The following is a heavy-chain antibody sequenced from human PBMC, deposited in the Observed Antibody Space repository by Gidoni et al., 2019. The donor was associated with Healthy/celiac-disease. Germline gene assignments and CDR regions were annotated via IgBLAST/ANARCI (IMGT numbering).Heavy chain of an antibody. CDR2: IYYSGST. J-gene: IGHJ4*02. CDR1: GGSISRSSYS. Sequence: QLQLQESGPGLVKPSETLSLICTVSGGSISRSSYSWGWIRQPPGKGLEWIGSIYYSGSTYYNPSLKSRVTISVDTSKNQFSLKLSSVTAADTAVYYGARQGAVAGAFDYWGQGTLVTVSS. CDR3: ARQGAVAGAFDY. D-gene: IGHD6-19*01. V-gene: IGHV4-39*01.